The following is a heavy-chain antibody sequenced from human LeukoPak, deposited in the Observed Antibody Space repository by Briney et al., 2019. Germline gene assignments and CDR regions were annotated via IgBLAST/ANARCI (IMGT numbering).Heavy chain of an antibody. Sequence: SETLSLTCTVSGGSISSYYWSWIRQPPGKGLEWIGRIYTSGSTNYNPSLKSRVTMSVDTSKNQFSLKLSSVTAADTAVYYCARGPYGSGRAYYYMDVWGKGTTVTISS. CDR1: GGSISSYY. D-gene: IGHD3-10*01. CDR3: ARGPYGSGRAYYYMDV. V-gene: IGHV4-4*07. J-gene: IGHJ6*03. CDR2: IYTSGST.